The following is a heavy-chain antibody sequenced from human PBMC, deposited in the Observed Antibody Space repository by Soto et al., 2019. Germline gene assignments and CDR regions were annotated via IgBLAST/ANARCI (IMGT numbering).Heavy chain of an antibody. CDR1: GGSISSYY. Sequence: SETLSLTCTVSGGSISSYYWSWIRQPPGKGLEWIGYIYYSGSTNYNPSLKSRVTISVDTSKNQFSLKLSSVTAADTAVYYCARSGYSHASGYDPWGQGTLVTVSS. CDR2: IYYSGST. V-gene: IGHV4-59*08. J-gene: IGHJ5*02. CDR3: ARSGYSHASGYDP. D-gene: IGHD5-18*01.